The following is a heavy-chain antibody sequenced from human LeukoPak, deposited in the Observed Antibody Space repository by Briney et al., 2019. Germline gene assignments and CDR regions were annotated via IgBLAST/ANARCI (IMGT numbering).Heavy chain of an antibody. D-gene: IGHD6-13*01. CDR1: GFTFSSYS. CDR3: ASPTGYSSSWIAAFDI. J-gene: IGHJ3*02. CDR2: ISSSSSTI. Sequence: GGSLRLSCAASGFTFSSYSMNWVRQAPGKGLEWVSYISSSSSTIYYADSVKGRFTISRDNAKNSLYLQMNSLRAEDTAVYYCASPTGYSSSWIAAFDIWGQGTMVTVSS. V-gene: IGHV3-48*01.